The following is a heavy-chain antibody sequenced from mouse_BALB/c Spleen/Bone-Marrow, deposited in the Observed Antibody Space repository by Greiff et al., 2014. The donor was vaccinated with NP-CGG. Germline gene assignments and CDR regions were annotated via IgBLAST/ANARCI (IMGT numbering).Heavy chain of an antibody. D-gene: IGHD1-1*01. CDR1: GYTFTSYW. Sequence: VQLQQSGAELVKPGASVKLSCKTSGYTFTSYWIQWVKQRPGQGLGWIGEIFPGTGTTYYNEKFKGKATLTIDTSSSTAYVQLSSLTSEDSAVYFCAREGSRLRGYFDVWGAGTTVTVSS. CDR3: AREGSRLRGYFDV. J-gene: IGHJ1*01. V-gene: IGHV1S132*01. CDR2: IFPGTGTT.